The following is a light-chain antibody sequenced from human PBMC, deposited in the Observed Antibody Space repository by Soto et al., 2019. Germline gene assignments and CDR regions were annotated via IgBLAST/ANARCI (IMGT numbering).Light chain of an antibody. Sequence: EIVLTQSPGTLSLSPGEGGTLSCRASQSISSSYLAWYQQKPGQSPRLLFYAASSRATGVPDRFSGSGSGTDITLTISRLEPEDFAVYYCQLYGGSHMFSFGQGTKLEIK. CDR2: AAS. CDR1: QSISSSY. V-gene: IGKV3-20*01. J-gene: IGKJ2*01. CDR3: QLYGGSHMFS.